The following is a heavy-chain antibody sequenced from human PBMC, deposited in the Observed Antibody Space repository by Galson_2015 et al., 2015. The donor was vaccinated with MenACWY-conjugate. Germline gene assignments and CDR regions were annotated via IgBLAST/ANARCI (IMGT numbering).Heavy chain of an antibody. V-gene: IGHV1-69*13. CDR2: NIPIFGTA. Sequence: SVKVSCKASGYTFTSYYMHWVRQAPGQGLEWMGGNIPIFGTANYAQKFQGRVTITADESTSTAYMELSSLRSEDTAVYYCASGILNVVVVAATPPNVFAAWGQGTLVTVSS. J-gene: IGHJ5*02. D-gene: IGHD2-15*01. CDR1: GYTFTSYY. CDR3: ASGILNVVVVAATPPNVFAA.